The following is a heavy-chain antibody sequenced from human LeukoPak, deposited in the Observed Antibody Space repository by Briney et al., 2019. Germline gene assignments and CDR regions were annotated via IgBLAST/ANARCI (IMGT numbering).Heavy chain of an antibody. Sequence: ASVKVSCKASGYTFTSYDINWVRQATGQGLEWMGWMNPNSGNTGYAQKFHDRVTMTTDTSTGMAYMELRSLEFDDTAVYYCATNYGSGSAPLDPWGQGTLVTVSA. D-gene: IGHD3-10*01. CDR2: MNPNSGNT. V-gene: IGHV1-8*02. CDR3: ATNYGSGSAPLDP. CDR1: GYTFTSYD. J-gene: IGHJ5*02.